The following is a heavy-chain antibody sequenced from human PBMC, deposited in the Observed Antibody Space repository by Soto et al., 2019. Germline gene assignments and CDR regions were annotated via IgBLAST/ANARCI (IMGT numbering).Heavy chain of an antibody. CDR1: GGSISSAGYY. Sequence: QVQLQESGPGLVKPSQTLTLTCTVCGGSISSAGYYWSWIRQHPGKGLEWIGNIYYSGSTSYNPSLKSRVTMSVDTSKNQFSLKLNSVTAADTAMYYCARELYGDFLDSWGQGTLVAVSS. V-gene: IGHV4-31*03. CDR2: IYYSGST. CDR3: ARELYGDFLDS. J-gene: IGHJ4*02. D-gene: IGHD4-17*01.